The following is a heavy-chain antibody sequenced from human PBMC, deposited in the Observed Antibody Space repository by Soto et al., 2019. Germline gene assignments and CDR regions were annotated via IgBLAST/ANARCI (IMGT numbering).Heavy chain of an antibody. D-gene: IGHD3-22*01. CDR3: ARSSGYNWFDP. J-gene: IGHJ5*02. Sequence: RLSCAASGFTFSSYEMNWVRQAPGKGLEWVSYISSSGSTIYYADSVKGRFTISRDNAKNSLYLQMNSLRAEDTAVYYCARSSGYNWFDPWGQGTLVTVPS. CDR1: GFTFSSYE. CDR2: ISSSGSTI. V-gene: IGHV3-48*03.